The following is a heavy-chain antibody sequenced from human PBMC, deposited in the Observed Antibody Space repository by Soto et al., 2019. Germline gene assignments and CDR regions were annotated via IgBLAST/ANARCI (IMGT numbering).Heavy chain of an antibody. CDR1: GYTFTGYY. Sequence: AASVKVSCKASGYTFTGYYMHWVRQAPGQGLEWMGWINPNSGGTNYAQKFQGWVTMTRDTSISTAYMELSRLRSDDTAVYYCARDGREYCSSTSCPQGYGMDVWGQGTTVTVSS. CDR2: INPNSGGT. CDR3: ARDGREYCSSTSCPQGYGMDV. V-gene: IGHV1-2*04. J-gene: IGHJ6*02. D-gene: IGHD2-2*01.